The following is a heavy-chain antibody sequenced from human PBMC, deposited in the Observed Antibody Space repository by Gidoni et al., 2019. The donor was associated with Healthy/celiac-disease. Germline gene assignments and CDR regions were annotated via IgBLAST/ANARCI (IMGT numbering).Heavy chain of an antibody. V-gene: IGHV3-7*01. CDR2: RKQDGSEK. J-gene: IGHJ5*02. CDR1: GFPFINFW. D-gene: IGHD6-19*01. CDR3: ARDYSTGWYGREDWFDP. Sequence: EVQLVESGGRLVQRGGSLRLSCRASGFPFINFWMSWVRQAPGKGLEWVANRKQDGSEKYYVDSVRGRFTISRDNAKNLLYLQMNSLRAEDTAVYYCARDYSTGWYGREDWFDPWGQGTLVTVSS.